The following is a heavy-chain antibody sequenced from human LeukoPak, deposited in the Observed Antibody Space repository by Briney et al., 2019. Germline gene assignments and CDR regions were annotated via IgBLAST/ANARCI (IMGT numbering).Heavy chain of an antibody. D-gene: IGHD3-16*01. CDR3: ARLGVNPAVRNYYYYMDV. CDR2: INHSGST. CDR1: GGSFSGYY. Sequence: SETLSLTCAVYGGSFSGYYWSWIRQPPGKGLEWIGEINHSGSTNYNPSLKSRVTISVDTSKNQFSLKLSSVTAADTAVYYCARLGVNPAVRNYYYYMDVWGKGTTVTVSS. J-gene: IGHJ6*03. V-gene: IGHV4-34*01.